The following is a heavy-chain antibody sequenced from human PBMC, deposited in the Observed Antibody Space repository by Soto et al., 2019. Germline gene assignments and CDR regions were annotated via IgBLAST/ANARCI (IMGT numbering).Heavy chain of an antibody. CDR3: ASWSLGRDGYNYFDY. CDR2: IYYSGST. V-gene: IGHV4-61*08. J-gene: IGHJ4*02. CDR1: GGSISSDGFY. Sequence: SETLSLTCTVSGGSISSDGFYWSWIRQPPGKGLEWIGYIYYSGSTNYNPSLKSRVTISVDTSKNQFSLKLSSVTAADTAVYYCASWSLGRDGYNYFDYWGQGTLVTVSS. D-gene: IGHD5-12*01.